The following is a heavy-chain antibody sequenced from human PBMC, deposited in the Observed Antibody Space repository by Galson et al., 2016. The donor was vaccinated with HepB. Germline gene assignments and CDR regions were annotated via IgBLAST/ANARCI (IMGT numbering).Heavy chain of an antibody. CDR1: GFNFITTW. J-gene: IGHJ3*02. Sequence: SLRLSCAASGFNFITTWMHWVRQSPGKGLVWVSRINGDGRITNYADSVRGRFTISRDNAKNTVSLQMNSLRAEDTAIYYCVRDFTWGEGADAFDIWGQGTRVTVSS. V-gene: IGHV3-74*01. D-gene: IGHD1-26*01. CDR2: INGDGRIT. CDR3: VRDFTWGEGADAFDI.